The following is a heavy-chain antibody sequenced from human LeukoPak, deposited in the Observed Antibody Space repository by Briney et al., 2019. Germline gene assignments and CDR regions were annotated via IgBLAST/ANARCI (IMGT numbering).Heavy chain of an antibody. CDR3: ARDRPILSSWYGNYYYYYMDV. D-gene: IGHD6-13*01. V-gene: IGHV4-38-2*02. J-gene: IGHJ6*03. CDR2: IYHSGST. CDR1: GYSISSGYY. Sequence: SETLSLTCTVSGYSISSGYYWGWIRQPPGKGLEWIGSIYHSGSTYYNPSLKSRVTISVDTSKNQFSLKLSSVTAADTAVYYCARDRPILSSWYGNYYYYYMDVWGKGTTVTISS.